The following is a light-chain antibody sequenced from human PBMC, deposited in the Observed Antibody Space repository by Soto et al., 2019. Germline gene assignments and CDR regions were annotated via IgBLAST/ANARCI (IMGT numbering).Light chain of an antibody. Sequence: TQSPVIVSLSPGERATLSCRASQTVDNFLAWYQQKPGEAPKLLIYDASALPRGVPSRFSGSGSGTKFTLTIASLQPDDFATYYCQQYETFSGTFGPGTKVDIK. CDR1: QTVDNF. CDR2: DAS. CDR3: QQYETFSGT. J-gene: IGKJ1*01. V-gene: IGKV1-5*01.